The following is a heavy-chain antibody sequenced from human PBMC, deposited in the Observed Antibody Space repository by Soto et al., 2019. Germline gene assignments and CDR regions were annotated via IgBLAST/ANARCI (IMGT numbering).Heavy chain of an antibody. Sequence: QVQLQESGPGLVKPSQTLSLTCTISGGSIIDGKPYLNWIRQNPARGLEWMGYINYRGTTNYSPALKSRILISIDTSKNQFSLRLTSVTAADTAVYYCARDAPGVAPYWGQGTLVTVSS. D-gene: IGHD2-15*01. CDR2: INYRGTT. CDR1: GGSIIDGKPY. J-gene: IGHJ4*02. CDR3: ARDAPGVAPY. V-gene: IGHV4-31*03.